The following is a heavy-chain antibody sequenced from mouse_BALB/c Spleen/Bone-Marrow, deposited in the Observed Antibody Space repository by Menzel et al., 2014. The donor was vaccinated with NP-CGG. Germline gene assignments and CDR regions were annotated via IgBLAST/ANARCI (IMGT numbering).Heavy chain of an antibody. Sequence: QVQLQQSGPELVKPGASVKISCKASGYTFTDYYINWVKQKPGQGLEWIGWIYPGSGNTNFNERFKGKATLTVDTSSSTAYMQLSSLTSEDTAVYFCARILYWYFDVWGAGTTVTVSS. CDR1: GYTFTDYY. J-gene: IGHJ1*01. CDR2: IYPGSGNT. V-gene: IGHV1-84*02. CDR3: ARILYWYFDV.